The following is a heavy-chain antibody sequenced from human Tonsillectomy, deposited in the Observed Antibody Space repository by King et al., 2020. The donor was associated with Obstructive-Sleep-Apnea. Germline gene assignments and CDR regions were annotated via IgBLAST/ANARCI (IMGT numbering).Heavy chain of an antibody. V-gene: IGHV3-30*18. J-gene: IGHJ5*02. D-gene: IGHD6-6*01. CDR2: IAYDGSNK. CDR3: AKNEASISAVSTDPIA. Sequence: VQLVESGGGVVQPGRSLRLSCAASGFTFNSYGMHWVRQAPGMGLEWLAVIAYDGSNKNYADSVKGRFTISRDTSKNTLSLKMTSLRAEDTAMYYCAKNEASISAVSTDPIAWGQGTLVTVSS. CDR1: GFTFNSYG.